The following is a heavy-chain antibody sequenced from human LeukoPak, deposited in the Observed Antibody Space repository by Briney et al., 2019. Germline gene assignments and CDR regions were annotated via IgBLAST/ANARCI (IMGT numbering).Heavy chain of an antibody. V-gene: IGHV3-23*01. D-gene: IGHD1-26*01. CDR3: AKGGVGATTRWFDP. Sequence: EGSLRLSCAASGFTFSNYGMSWVRQAPGKGLEWVSVVTGSGGNTYYPDSVKGRFTISRDNAKNMLYLQMNSLRAEDTAVYYCAKGGVGATTRWFDPWGQGTLVTVSS. CDR1: GFTFSNYG. J-gene: IGHJ5*02. CDR2: VTGSGGNT.